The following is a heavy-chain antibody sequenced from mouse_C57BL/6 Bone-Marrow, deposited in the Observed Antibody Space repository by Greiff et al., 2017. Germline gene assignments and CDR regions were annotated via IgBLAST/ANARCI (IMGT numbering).Heavy chain of an antibody. CDR3: ARSVYYGCSSVNGYFDV. V-gene: IGHV1-50*01. CDR1: GYTFTSYW. D-gene: IGHD1-1*01. CDR2: IDPSDSYT. Sequence: QVHVKQPGAELVKPGASVKLSCKASGYTFTSYWMQWVKQRPGQGLEWIGEIDPSDSYTNYNQKFKGKATLTVDTSSSTAYMQLSSLTSEDSAVYYCARSVYYGCSSVNGYFDVWGTGTTVTVSS. J-gene: IGHJ1*03.